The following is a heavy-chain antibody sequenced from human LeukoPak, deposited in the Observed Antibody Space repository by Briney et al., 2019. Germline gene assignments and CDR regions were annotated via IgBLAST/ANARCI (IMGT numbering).Heavy chain of an antibody. CDR3: TRAGHNWEHDY. Sequence: GGSLRLSCVAPRIALSSYAMSWVRQAPGKGLEWVSTITYSGVNEYYTDSVKGRFTISRDNSKDTLYLQMNGLRVEDTAVYFCTRAGHNWEHDYWGQGTLVTVSS. V-gene: IGHV3-23*01. D-gene: IGHD5-24*01. CDR2: ITYSGVNE. J-gene: IGHJ4*02. CDR1: RIALSSYA.